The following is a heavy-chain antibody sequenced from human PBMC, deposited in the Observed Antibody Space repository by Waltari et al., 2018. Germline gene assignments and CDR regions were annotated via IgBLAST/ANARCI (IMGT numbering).Heavy chain of an antibody. J-gene: IGHJ4*02. V-gene: IGHV3-21*02. CDR2: ITVLSSKI. CDR3: ARRYCSGPKCVIPYEFDL. CDR1: GFTFSDFG. Sequence: EEQLVESGGGLVKPGGSLRLSCVASGFTFSDFGMNWVRQTPGKGLEWVSSITVLSSKIWYADSLKGRFTISRDNARNTLHLQINSLRAEDTAIYFCARRYCSGPKCVIPYEFDLWGQGTLVTVSS. D-gene: IGHD2-15*01.